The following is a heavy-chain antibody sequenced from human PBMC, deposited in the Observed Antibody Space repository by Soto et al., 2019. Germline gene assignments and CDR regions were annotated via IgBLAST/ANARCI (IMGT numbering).Heavy chain of an antibody. CDR2: IKQEGSEK. CDR3: ARDRALIVVVVAGYNWFDP. J-gene: IGHJ5*02. Sequence: LSLTCAASGFTFSSYWMSWVRQAPGKGLEWVANIKQEGSEKYYVDSVKGRFTISRDNAKNSLYLTMNSLSAEDTAVYYCARDRALIVVVVAGYNWFDPWGQGTLVTVSS. D-gene: IGHD2-15*01. CDR1: GFTFSSYW. V-gene: IGHV3-7*03.